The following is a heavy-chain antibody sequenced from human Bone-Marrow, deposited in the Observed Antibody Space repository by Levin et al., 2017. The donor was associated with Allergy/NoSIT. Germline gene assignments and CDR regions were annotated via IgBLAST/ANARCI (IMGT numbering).Heavy chain of an antibody. Sequence: GGFLRLSCAASGFTFSNAWMNWVRQAPGKGLEWVGRIKSKTDGGTTDYAAPVKGRFTISRDDSKNTLYLQMNSLKTEDTAVYYCTTEDGAAAGNYYGMDVWGQGTTVTVSS. CDR2: IKSKTDGGTT. CDR3: TTEDGAAAGNYYGMDV. CDR1: GFTFSNAW. V-gene: IGHV3-15*07. J-gene: IGHJ6*02. D-gene: IGHD6-13*01.